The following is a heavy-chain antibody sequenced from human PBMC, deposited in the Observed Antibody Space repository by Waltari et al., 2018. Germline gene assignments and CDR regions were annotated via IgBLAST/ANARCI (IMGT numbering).Heavy chain of an antibody. V-gene: IGHV1-46*01. CDR1: GYTFTSYY. CDR2: INPGGGST. D-gene: IGHD5-12*01. J-gene: IGHJ4*02. Sequence: QVQLVQSGAEVKKPGASVKVSCKASGYTFTSYYMHWVRQAPGQGLEWMGIINPGGGSTSYAQKFQGRVTMTRDTSTSTVYMELSSLRSEDTAVYYCAREQEVGYSGYDLFYWGQGTLVTVSS. CDR3: AREQEVGYSGYDLFY.